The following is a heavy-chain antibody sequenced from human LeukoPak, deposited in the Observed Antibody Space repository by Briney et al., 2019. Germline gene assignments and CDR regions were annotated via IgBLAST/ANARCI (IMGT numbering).Heavy chain of an antibody. V-gene: IGHV3-30*02. CDR2: IRYDGSNK. J-gene: IGHJ4*02. D-gene: IGHD1-26*01. CDR1: GFTFSSYG. CDR3: AKKWELDY. Sequence: PGGSLRLSCAASGFTFSSYGMHWVRQAPGKGLERVTFIRYDGSNKYYADSLKGRFTISRDNSKNTLYLQMNSLRAEDTAVYYCAKKWELDYWGQGTLVTVSS.